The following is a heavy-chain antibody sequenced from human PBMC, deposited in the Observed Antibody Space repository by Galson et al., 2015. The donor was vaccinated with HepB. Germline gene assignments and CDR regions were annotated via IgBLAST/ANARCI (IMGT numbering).Heavy chain of an antibody. CDR1: GGTFSSYA. CDR3: ARAEGTYYDFWSGYYRFDP. J-gene: IGHJ5*02. Sequence: SVKVSCKASGGTFSSYAISWVRQAPGQGLEWMGGVIPIFGTANYAQKFQGRVTITADESTSTAYMELSSLRSEDTAVYYCARAEGTYYDFWSGYYRFDPWGQGTLVTVSS. D-gene: IGHD3-3*01. V-gene: IGHV1-69*13. CDR2: VIPIFGTA.